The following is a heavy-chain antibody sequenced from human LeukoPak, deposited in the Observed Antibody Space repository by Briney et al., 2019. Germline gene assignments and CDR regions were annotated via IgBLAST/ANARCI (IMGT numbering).Heavy chain of an antibody. CDR3: ARDQGYRYGYGDFDY. CDR1: GFTFNNYE. J-gene: IGHJ4*02. D-gene: IGHD5-18*01. CDR2: IDTSGGTK. Sequence: YPGGSLRLSCSASGFTFNNYEMNWVRQAPGKGLEWVSYIDTSGGTKRYANSVKGRVTISRDNAKNSVYLQMNSLRAEDTAVYYCARDQGYRYGYGDFDYWGQGTLVTVSS. V-gene: IGHV3-48*03.